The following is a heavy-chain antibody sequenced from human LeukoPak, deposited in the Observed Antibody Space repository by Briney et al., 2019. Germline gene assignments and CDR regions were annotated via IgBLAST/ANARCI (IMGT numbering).Heavy chain of an antibody. CDR3: ARHTIVAQNWFDP. CDR2: LIPIFGTA. D-gene: IGHD2-21*01. J-gene: IGHJ5*02. V-gene: IGHV1-69*05. Sequence: SVKVSCKASGGTFSSYAISWVRQAPGEGLEWMGGLIPIFGTANYAQKFQGRVTITTDESTSTAYMELSSLRSEDTAVYYCARHTIVAQNWFDPWGQGTLVTVSS. CDR1: GGTFSSYA.